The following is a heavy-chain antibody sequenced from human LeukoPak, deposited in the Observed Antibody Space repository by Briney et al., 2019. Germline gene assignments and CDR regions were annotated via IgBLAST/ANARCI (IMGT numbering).Heavy chain of an antibody. V-gene: IGHV3-30*18. CDR1: GFTFSSYG. Sequence: GGSLGLSCAASGFTFSSYGMHWVRQAPGKGLEWVAVISYDGSNKYYVDSMKGRFTISRDNSKNTLYLQMNSLRAEDTAVYYCAKGYYGMDVWGQGTTVTVSS. CDR2: ISYDGSNK. CDR3: AKGYYGMDV. J-gene: IGHJ6*02.